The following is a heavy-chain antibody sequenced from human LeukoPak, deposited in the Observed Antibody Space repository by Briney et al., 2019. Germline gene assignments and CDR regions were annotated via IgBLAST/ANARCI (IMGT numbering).Heavy chain of an antibody. V-gene: IGHV3-23*01. D-gene: IGHD2-15*01. J-gene: IGHJ4*02. CDR2: ISNNGGYT. CDR3: AKQLGYCSDGSCYFPY. Sequence: GDSLRLSCAASRFTFSSYSMNWVRQAPGKGLEWVSAISNNGGYTYYADSVQGRFTISRDNSKSTLCLQMNSLRAEDTAVYYCAKQLGYCSDGSCYFPYWGQGTLVTVSS. CDR1: RFTFSSYS.